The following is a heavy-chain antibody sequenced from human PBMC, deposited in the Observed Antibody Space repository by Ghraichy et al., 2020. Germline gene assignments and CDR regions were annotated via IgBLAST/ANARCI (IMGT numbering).Heavy chain of an antibody. CDR2: ISGRGGSV. J-gene: IGHJ4*02. V-gene: IGHV3-23*01. Sequence: YAMSWVRQAPGKGLEWVSAISGRGGSVYYADFVKGRFAISRDNSKNTLYLQMNTLRAEDTAVYYCARTEMTTINLKEPPYDYWGQGTLVTVSS. CDR3: ARTEMTTINLKEPPYDY. D-gene: IGHD5-24*01. CDR1: YA.